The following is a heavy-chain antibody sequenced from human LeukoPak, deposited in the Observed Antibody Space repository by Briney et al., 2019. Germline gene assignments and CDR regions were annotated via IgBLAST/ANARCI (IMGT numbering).Heavy chain of an antibody. J-gene: IGHJ4*02. CDR1: GFTFSNYT. V-gene: IGHV3-64*01. CDR3: ARVDSGHDL. Sequence: GGSLRLSCAASGFTFSNYTMHWVRQAPGKGLQYVSDISTDGGSTSYANSVKGRFTISRDNSKNTLYLQMGSLRAEDMAVYYCARVDSGHDLWGQGTLVTVSS. CDR2: ISTDGGST. D-gene: IGHD5-12*01.